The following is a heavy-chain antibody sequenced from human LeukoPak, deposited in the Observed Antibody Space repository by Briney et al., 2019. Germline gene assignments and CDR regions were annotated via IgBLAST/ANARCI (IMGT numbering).Heavy chain of an antibody. CDR2: IYYSGST. D-gene: IGHD3-10*01. CDR1: GGSFSGYY. J-gene: IGHJ6*03. V-gene: IGHV4-34*01. CDR3: ASVRRGFGESSKYYSYYYYMDV. Sequence: SETLSLTCAVYGGSFSGYYWSWIRQPPGKGLEWIANIYYSGSTYYNPSLKSRVTISVDTSKNQLSLKLSAVTAADTAVYYCASVRRGFGESSKYYSYYYYMDVWGHGTTVPIS.